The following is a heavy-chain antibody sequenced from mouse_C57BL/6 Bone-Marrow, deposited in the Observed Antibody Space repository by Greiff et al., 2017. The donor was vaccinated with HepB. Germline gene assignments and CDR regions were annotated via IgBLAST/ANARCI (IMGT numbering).Heavy chain of an antibody. Sequence: EVKVVESGEGLVKPGGSLKLSCAASGFTFSSYAMSWVRQTPEKRLEWVAYISSGGDYIYYADTVKGRFTISRDNARNTLYLQMSSLKSEDTAMYYCTREGYTRDYYAMDYWGQGTSVTVSS. CDR2: ISSGGDYI. D-gene: IGHD3-1*01. CDR3: TREGYTRDYYAMDY. J-gene: IGHJ4*01. CDR1: GFTFSSYA. V-gene: IGHV5-9-1*02.